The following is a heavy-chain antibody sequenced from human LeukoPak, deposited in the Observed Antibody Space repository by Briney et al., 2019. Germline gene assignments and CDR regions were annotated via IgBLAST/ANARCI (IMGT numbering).Heavy chain of an antibody. Sequence: SGPALVKPTQTLTLTCTFSGFSLSTGGMCVSWMRQPPGKALEWLALSDWDDDKHYNTSLKTRLTISKDTPKNQVVLTMTNMDPVDTATYYCAHELGYYYSMDVWGKGTTVTVSS. CDR3: AHELGYYYSMDV. CDR1: GFSLSTGGMC. CDR2: SDWDDDK. V-gene: IGHV2-70*01. J-gene: IGHJ6*03. D-gene: IGHD6-13*01.